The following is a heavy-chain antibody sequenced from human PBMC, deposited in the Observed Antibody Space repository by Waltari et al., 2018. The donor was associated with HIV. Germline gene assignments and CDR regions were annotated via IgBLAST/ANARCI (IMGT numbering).Heavy chain of an antibody. V-gene: IGHV3-15*01. J-gene: IGHJ1*01. Sequence: EVQLVEYGGGVVKHGGSLRRSCAASGLPFSKAWMSWVRPAPGKGLEWVGRIKSKTDGGTTDYAAPVKGRFTISRDDSKNTLYLQMNSLKTEDTAVYYCTIRTIFGALQHWGQGTLVTVSS. D-gene: IGHD3-3*01. CDR3: TIRTIFGALQH. CDR2: IKSKTDGGTT. CDR1: GLPFSKAW.